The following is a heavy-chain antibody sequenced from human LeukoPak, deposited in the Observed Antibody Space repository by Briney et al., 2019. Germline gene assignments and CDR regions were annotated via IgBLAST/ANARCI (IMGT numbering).Heavy chain of an antibody. CDR3: ARGDYVEPFDY. J-gene: IGHJ4*02. CDR1: GGSISSYY. CDR2: IYYSGST. V-gene: IGHV4-59*08. D-gene: IGHD4-17*01. Sequence: SETLSLTCTVSGGSISSYYWSWIRQPPGKGLEWIGYIYYSGSTNYNPSLKSRVTISVDTSKNQFSLKLSSVTAADTAVYYCARGDYVEPFDYWGQGTLVTVSS.